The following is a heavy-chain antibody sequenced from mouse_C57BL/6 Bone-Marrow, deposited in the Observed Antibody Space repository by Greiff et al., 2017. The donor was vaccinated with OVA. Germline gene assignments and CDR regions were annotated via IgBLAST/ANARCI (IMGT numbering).Heavy chain of an antibody. V-gene: IGHV10-1*01. Sequence: EAGGGLVQPKGSLKLSCAASGFSFNTYAMNWVRQAPGKGLEWVARIRSKSNNYATYYADSVKDRFTISRDDSESMLYLQMNNLKTEDTAMYYCVRHLYYGNYWYFDVWGTGTTVTVSS. CDR3: VRHLYYGNYWYFDV. D-gene: IGHD2-1*01. CDR2: IRSKSNNYAT. CDR1: GFSFNTYA. J-gene: IGHJ1*03.